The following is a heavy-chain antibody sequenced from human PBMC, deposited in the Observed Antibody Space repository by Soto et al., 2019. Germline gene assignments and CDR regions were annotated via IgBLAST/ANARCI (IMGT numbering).Heavy chain of an antibody. J-gene: IGHJ6*02. CDR3: ARGYYCSGSYYRYRMDV. Sequence: ASVKVSCKASGYTFTGYYMHWVRQAPGQGLEWMGWINPNSGGTNYAQKFQGRVTMTRDTSISTAYMELSRLRSDDTAVYYCARGYYCSGSYYRYRMDVWAQGTTVTVSS. D-gene: IGHD3-10*01. V-gene: IGHV1-2*02. CDR1: GYTFTGYY. CDR2: INPNSGGT.